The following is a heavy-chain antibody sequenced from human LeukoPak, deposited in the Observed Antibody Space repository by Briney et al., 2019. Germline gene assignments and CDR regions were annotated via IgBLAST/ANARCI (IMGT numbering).Heavy chain of an antibody. CDR3: ARLSGGDYGDYLDP. J-gene: IGHJ5*02. CDR2: MNPNSGNT. D-gene: IGHD4-17*01. CDR1: GYTFTSYD. V-gene: IGHV1-8*01. Sequence: ASVKVSCKASGYTFTSYDINWVRQATGQGLEWMGWMNPNSGNTGYAQKFQGRVTMTRNTSISTAYMELSSLRSEDTAVYYCARLSGGDYGDYLDPWGQGTLVTVSS.